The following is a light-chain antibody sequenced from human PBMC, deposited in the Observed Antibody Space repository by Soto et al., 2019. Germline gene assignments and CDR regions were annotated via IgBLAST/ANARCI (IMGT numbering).Light chain of an antibody. J-gene: IGKJ4*01. CDR3: HHYYSIPLT. CDR1: QSVFYTSNSRNY. CDR2: WAS. V-gene: IGKV4-1*01. Sequence: DIVMTQSPDSLAVSLGERATINCKSSQSVFYTSNSRNYLAWYQQRPGQAPKLLISWASTREFGVPDRFSGSGSGTDFTLTISGLQAEDVAVYYCHHYYSIPLTFGGGTKVEIK.